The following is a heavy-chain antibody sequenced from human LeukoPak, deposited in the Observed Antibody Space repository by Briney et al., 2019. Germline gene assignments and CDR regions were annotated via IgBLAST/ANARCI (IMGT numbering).Heavy chain of an antibody. D-gene: IGHD2-2*01. CDR3: AKILTPRGRAAMEGFDY. J-gene: IGHJ4*02. V-gene: IGHV4-59*08. Sequence: PSETLSLTCTVSGGSISSYYWSWIRQPPGKGLEWIGYIFYSGNTNYNPSLGSRVTISVDTSKNHFSLKLSSVTAADTAVYYCAKILTPRGRAAMEGFDYWGQGTLVTVSS. CDR1: GGSISSYY. CDR2: IFYSGNT.